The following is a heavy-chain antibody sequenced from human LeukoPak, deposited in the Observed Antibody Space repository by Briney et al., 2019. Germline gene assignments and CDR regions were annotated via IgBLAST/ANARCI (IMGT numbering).Heavy chain of an antibody. CDR2: ISYDGSNK. CDR3: AKDLTTYYYGSGSYPLDY. Sequence: GGSLRLSCAASGFTFSSYGMHWVRQAPGKGLEWVAVISYDGSNKYYADSVKGRFTISRDNSKNTLYLQMNSLRAEDTAVYYCAKDLTTYYYGSGSYPLDYWGQGTLVTVSS. CDR1: GFTFSSYG. D-gene: IGHD3-10*01. V-gene: IGHV3-30*18. J-gene: IGHJ4*02.